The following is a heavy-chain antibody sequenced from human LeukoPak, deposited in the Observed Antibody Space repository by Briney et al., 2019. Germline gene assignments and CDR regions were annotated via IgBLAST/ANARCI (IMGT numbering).Heavy chain of an antibody. Sequence: GGSLRLSCAASGFTFSSYAMSWVREAPGKGLEWVSGVSGSGGSTYYADSVKGRFTISRDNSKNTLYLQMNSLRAEDTAVYYCAKDLDIVATITGNWGQGTLVTVSS. CDR1: GFTFSSYA. CDR3: AKDLDIVATITGN. J-gene: IGHJ4*02. CDR2: VSGSGGST. D-gene: IGHD5-12*01. V-gene: IGHV3-23*01.